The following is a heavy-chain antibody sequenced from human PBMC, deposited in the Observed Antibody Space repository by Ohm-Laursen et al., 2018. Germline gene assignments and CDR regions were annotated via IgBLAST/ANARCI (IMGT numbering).Heavy chain of an antibody. V-gene: IGHV3-9*01. J-gene: IGHJ4*02. CDR1: GFTFDDYA. D-gene: IGHD1-26*01. Sequence: SLRLSCAASGFTFDDYAMNWVRQSPGKGLEWVSDISWNSGSITYADSVKGRFTISRDNAKNSLYLQMNSLRAEDTALYYCAKMVGAWDFFDYWGQGTLVTVSS. CDR2: ISWNSGSI. CDR3: AKMVGAWDFFDY.